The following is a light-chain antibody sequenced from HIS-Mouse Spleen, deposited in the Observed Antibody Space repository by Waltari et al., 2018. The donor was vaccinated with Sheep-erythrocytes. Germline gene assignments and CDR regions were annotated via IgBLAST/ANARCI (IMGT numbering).Light chain of an antibody. Sequence: QSALTQPASVSGSPGQSITISCTGTSSDVGSYNLVSWYQQHPGKAPKLMIYEGSKRPSGVSNRCSGSKSGNTASLTISGLQAEDEAYYYCCSYAGSSTLVFGGGTKLTVL. V-gene: IGLV2-23*01. J-gene: IGLJ2*01. CDR3: CSYAGSSTLV. CDR1: SSDVGSYNL. CDR2: EGS.